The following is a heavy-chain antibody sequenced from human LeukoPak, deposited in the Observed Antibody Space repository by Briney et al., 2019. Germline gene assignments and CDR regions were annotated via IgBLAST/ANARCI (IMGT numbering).Heavy chain of an antibody. D-gene: IGHD4-23*01. CDR2: IYNSGST. J-gene: IGHJ4*02. CDR1: GGSISTYY. CDR3: ARDTGTVVDY. V-gene: IGHV4-59*01. Sequence: ASETLSLTCTVSGGSISTYYWSWIRQPPGKGLEWIGYIYNSGSTNYNPSLKSRVTTSVDTSKNQFSLKLSPVTAADTAVYYCARDTGTVVDYWGQGTLVTVSS.